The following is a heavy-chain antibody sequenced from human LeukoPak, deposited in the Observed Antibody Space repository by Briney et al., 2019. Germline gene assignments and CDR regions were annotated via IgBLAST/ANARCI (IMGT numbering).Heavy chain of an antibody. Sequence: ASVKVSCKTSGYTFTTYGISWVRQAPGQGLEWMGWISTYNGDTNYAQKLQGRVTMTADTSTSTTYMELRSLRSEDTAVYYCARVAVRLGYCSSTSCSGYGMDVWGQGTTVTVSS. V-gene: IGHV1-18*01. CDR2: ISTYNGDT. CDR1: GYTFTTYG. J-gene: IGHJ6*02. D-gene: IGHD2-2*01. CDR3: ARVAVRLGYCSSTSCSGYGMDV.